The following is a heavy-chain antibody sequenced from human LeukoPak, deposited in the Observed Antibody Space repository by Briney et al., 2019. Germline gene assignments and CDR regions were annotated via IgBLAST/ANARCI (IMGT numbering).Heavy chain of an antibody. Sequence: PGGSLRLSCAASGFTFSSYWMNWVRQAPGKGLVWVSRIARDGSSTTYADSVKGRFTISRDNSKNTLYLQMHSLRAEDTAIYYCAKGVKSDYDILTGYFDFFDYWGQGTLVTVSS. CDR2: IARDGSST. J-gene: IGHJ4*02. V-gene: IGHV3-74*01. CDR3: AKGVKSDYDILTGYFDFFDY. D-gene: IGHD3-9*01. CDR1: GFTFSSYW.